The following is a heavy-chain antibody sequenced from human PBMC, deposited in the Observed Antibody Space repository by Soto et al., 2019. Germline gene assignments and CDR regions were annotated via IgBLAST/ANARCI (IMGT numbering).Heavy chain of an antibody. CDR3: AKDISTVTTGYYFDY. CDR2: ISWNSGSI. V-gene: IGHV3-9*01. D-gene: IGHD4-17*01. Sequence: EVQLVESGGGLVQPGRSLRLSCAASGFTFDDYAMHWVGQAPGKGLEWVSGISWNSGSIGYADSVKCRFTISRDNAKNSLYLQMNRLRAEDTALYYCAKDISTVTTGYYFDYWGQGTLVTVSS. CDR1: GFTFDDYA. J-gene: IGHJ4*02.